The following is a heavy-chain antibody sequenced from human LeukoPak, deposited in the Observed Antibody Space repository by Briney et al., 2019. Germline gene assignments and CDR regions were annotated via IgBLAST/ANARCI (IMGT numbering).Heavy chain of an antibody. Sequence: GGSLRLSCAASGFRFSNYWLSWVRQAPGKGLEWVANIKQDGSEKYYVDSVKGRFTISRDNAKNSLYLQMNSLRAEDTAVYYCARDLIVELAYYYYYGMDVWGQGTTVTVSS. CDR1: GFRFSNYW. CDR2: IKQDGSEK. CDR3: ARDLIVELAYYYYYGMDV. V-gene: IGHV3-7*01. D-gene: IGHD2-21*01. J-gene: IGHJ6*02.